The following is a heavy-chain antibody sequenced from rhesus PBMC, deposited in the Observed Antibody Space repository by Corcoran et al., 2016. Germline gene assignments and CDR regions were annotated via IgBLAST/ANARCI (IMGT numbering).Heavy chain of an antibody. D-gene: IGHD1-44*02. V-gene: IGHV4-81*01. CDR3: ARGPDSGSIDV. CDR2: IDGNRAST. Sequence: QVQLQESGPGLVKPSETLSLTCTVSGGSISGYYWSWIRQPPGKGLEWSGNIDGNRASTKSTPSLNSRVTIEKDTSKNQFSLKLSSVTAADTAVYYCARGPDSGSIDVWGPGVLVTVSS. J-gene: IGHJ5-1*01. CDR1: GGSISGYY.